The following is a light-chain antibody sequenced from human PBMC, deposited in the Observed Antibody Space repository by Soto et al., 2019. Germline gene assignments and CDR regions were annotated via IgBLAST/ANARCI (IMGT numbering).Light chain of an antibody. CDR2: DVS. V-gene: IGLV2-11*01. CDR1: SSNIGSYNF. CDR3: SSYAGSYTLI. Sequence: QSVLTQPRSVSGSPGQSVTISCTGTSSNIGSYNFVSWYQQHPGKAPTFLIYDVSRRPSGVPDRVSGSKSGNTASLTISGLPAEDEADYYCSSYAGSYTLIFGGGTKLTVL. J-gene: IGLJ2*01.